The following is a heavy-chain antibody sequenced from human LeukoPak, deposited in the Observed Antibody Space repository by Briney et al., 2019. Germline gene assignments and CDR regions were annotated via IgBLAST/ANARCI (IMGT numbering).Heavy chain of an antibody. J-gene: IGHJ6*02. CDR3: ARDRVSGSYHYGMDV. D-gene: IGHD1-26*01. CDR2: IIPILGIA. CDR1: GGTFSSYA. Sequence: APVKVSCKASGGTFSSYAISWVRQAPGQGLEWMGRIIPILGIANYAQKFQGRVTITADKSTSTAYMELSSLRSEDTAVYYCARDRVSGSYHYGMDVWGQGTTVTVSS. V-gene: IGHV1-69*04.